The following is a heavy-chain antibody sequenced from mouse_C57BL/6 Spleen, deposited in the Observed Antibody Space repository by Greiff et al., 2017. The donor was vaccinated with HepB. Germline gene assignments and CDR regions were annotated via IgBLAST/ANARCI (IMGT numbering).Heavy chain of an antibody. D-gene: IGHD2-3*01. CDR1: GYAFSSYW. Sequence: QVQLKESGAELVKPGASVKISCKASGYAFSSYWMNWVKQRPGKGLEWIGQIYPGDGDTNYNGKFKGKAKLTADKSSSTAYMQLSSLTYEDSAVFFGARGYDADDGEGYYFDYWGQGTTLTVSS. V-gene: IGHV1-80*01. CDR2: IYPGDGDT. J-gene: IGHJ2*01. CDR3: ARGYDADDGEGYYFDY.